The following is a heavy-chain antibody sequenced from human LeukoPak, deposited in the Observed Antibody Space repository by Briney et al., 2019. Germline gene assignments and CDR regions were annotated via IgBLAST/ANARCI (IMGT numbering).Heavy chain of an antibody. CDR3: AREVRVGGGYYYDGPYYFDY. Sequence: GGSLRLSCAASGFTFEDYGMNWVRQTSGKGLEWVSGINWNGGSTGYADSVKGRFTISRDNAKNSLYLQMNSLRAEDTALYYCAREVRVGGGYYYDGPYYFDYWGQGTLVTVSS. D-gene: IGHD3-22*01. CDR2: INWNGGST. CDR1: GFTFEDYG. J-gene: IGHJ4*02. V-gene: IGHV3-20*04.